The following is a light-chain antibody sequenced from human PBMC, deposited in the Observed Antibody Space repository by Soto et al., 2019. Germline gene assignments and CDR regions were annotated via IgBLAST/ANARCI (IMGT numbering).Light chain of an antibody. CDR1: QGTRSD. CDR3: LHDYNYPQT. J-gene: IGKJ1*01. CDR2: NAS. Sequence: IQMTQSPSSLSASVGDRVTITCRATQGTRSDLGWYQQKPGEVPRLLIYNASTLQSGGPSRFSGCASASGAVFTLTISSLQPEDSATDYCLHDYNYPQTFGQGTKVEIK. V-gene: IGKV1-6*01.